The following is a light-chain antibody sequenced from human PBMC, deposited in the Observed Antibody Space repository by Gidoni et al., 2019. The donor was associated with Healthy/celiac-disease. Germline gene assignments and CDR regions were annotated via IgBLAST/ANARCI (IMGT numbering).Light chain of an antibody. CDR1: ALPKKY. Sequence: SYELTQPPSVSVYPGQTARITCAGDALPKKYAYWYQQKSGQAPVLVIYEDSKRPPGIPERFSGSSSGTMATLTISGAQVEDEADYYCYSTDSSGNHRAHVVFGGGTKLTVL. V-gene: IGLV3-10*01. CDR3: YSTDSSGNHRAHVV. J-gene: IGLJ2*01. CDR2: EDS.